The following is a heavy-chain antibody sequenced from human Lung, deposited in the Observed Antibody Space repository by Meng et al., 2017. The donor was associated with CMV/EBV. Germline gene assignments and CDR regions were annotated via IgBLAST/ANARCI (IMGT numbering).Heavy chain of an antibody. V-gene: IGHV5-51*01. D-gene: IGHD5-12*01. CDR3: ARAYNGYGYFDY. J-gene: IGHJ4*02. CDR1: GYRFTNYW. Sequence: GESLKISCKGSGYRFTNYWIGWVRQMPGKGLEWMGIIYPGDFDARYSPSFQGQVTISADKSITTAYLQWNSLRASDTGTYYCARAYNGYGYFDYWGQGPLVTVSS. CDR2: IYPGDFDA.